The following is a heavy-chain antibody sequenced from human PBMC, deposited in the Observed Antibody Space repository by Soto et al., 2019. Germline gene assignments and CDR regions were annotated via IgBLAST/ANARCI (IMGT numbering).Heavy chain of an antibody. J-gene: IGHJ4*02. CDR2: IGTAGDT. CDR1: GFSFSSYD. V-gene: IGHV3-13*01. D-gene: IGHD3-22*01. Sequence: EVQLVESGGGLVQPGGSLRLSCGASGFSFSSYDMHWVRQVKGKGLEWVSAIGTAGDTYYPGSEKGRFTIFRENAKNSLYHQMQSMRAGDSAVSSCASAYFYDRCGYPHLYYFDFWGQGTLVTVSS. CDR3: ASAYFYDRCGYPHLYYFDF.